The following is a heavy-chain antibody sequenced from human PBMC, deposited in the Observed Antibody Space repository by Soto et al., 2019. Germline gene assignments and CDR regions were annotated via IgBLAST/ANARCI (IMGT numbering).Heavy chain of an antibody. CDR3: ARALSGYGMDV. CDR2: ITTYNGNT. Sequence: QVQLVQSGVEVREPGASVKVSCKAVRYIFTNYGVSWVRQAPGQGLEWMGWITTYNGNTEYAQKFQGRVTMTTDASTSTAYMELGGLRSDDTVIYYCARALSGYGMDVWGQATTVTVSS. D-gene: IGHD6-25*01. V-gene: IGHV1-18*01. J-gene: IGHJ6*02. CDR1: RYIFTNYG.